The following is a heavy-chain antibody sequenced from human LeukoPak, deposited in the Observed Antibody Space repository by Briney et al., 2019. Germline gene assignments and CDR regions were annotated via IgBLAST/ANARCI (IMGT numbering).Heavy chain of an antibody. V-gene: IGHV1-18*01. CDR2: ISAYNGNT. J-gene: IGHJ6*03. CDR1: GYTFSNYG. Sequence: ASVKVSCKASGYTFSNYGVSWVRQAPGQGLECMGWISAYNGNTKYVEKFQGRVTMTRDTTTSTAYMELSRLRSDDTAVYYCARAVVVVAATLQHYYYYMDVWGKGTTVTVSS. D-gene: IGHD2-15*01. CDR3: ARAVVVVAATLQHYYYYMDV.